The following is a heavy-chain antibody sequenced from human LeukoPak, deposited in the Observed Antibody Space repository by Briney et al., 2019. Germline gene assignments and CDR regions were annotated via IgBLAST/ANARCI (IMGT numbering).Heavy chain of an antibody. CDR1: GFTFSTYS. D-gene: IGHD2-15*01. Sequence: GGSLRLSCAASGFTFSTYSMNWVRQAPGKGLEWLSFISSSGSAMYYADSVKGRFTISRDNAKNSLYLQMNSLRAEDTAVYYCARVGYCSGGSCYGFDYWGQGTLVTVSS. CDR2: ISSSGSAM. V-gene: IGHV3-48*04. CDR3: ARVGYCSGGSCYGFDY. J-gene: IGHJ4*02.